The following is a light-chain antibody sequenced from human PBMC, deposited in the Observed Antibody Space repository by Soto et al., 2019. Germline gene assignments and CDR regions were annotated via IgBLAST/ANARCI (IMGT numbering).Light chain of an antibody. CDR2: GGS. CDR3: QQCPSSPVYT. CDR1: QSVRTSY. J-gene: IGKJ2*01. Sequence: ELVLTQSPGTLSLSPGERATLSCRASQSVRTSYLAWYQQKLGQAPRLLIYGGSIRATGVPDRFSGGGSGTDFYLTICRMEPEDSAVDFWHGQQCPSSPVYTFGQGTKLEIK. V-gene: IGKV3-20*01.